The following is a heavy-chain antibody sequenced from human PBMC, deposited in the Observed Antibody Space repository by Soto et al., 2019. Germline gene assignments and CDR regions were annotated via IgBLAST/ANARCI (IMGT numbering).Heavy chain of an antibody. D-gene: IGHD2-15*01. CDR2: ITADGGT. CDR1: EFTVSGHA. V-gene: IGHV3-23*01. Sequence: EVQVLESGGGLVQPGGSLRLSCEGSEFTVSGHAMTWIRQAPGKGPEWVSTITADGGTYYADSVKGRFAMSRDTSXXTXXLQVNSLGAEDTAAYYCAPHVSCSGGSCQYDAFAIRGQGTMVTVSS. CDR3: APHVSCSGGSCQYDAFAI. J-gene: IGHJ3*02.